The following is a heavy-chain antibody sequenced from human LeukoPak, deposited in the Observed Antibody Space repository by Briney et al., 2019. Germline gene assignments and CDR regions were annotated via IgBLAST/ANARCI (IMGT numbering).Heavy chain of an antibody. CDR3: ARENPSGYYNRPIDY. D-gene: IGHD3-22*01. CDR2: IYYSGSI. V-gene: IGHV4-59*01. CDR1: GASISSYY. Sequence: PSETLSLTCTVSGASISSYYWSWIRQPPGKGLEWIGDIYYSGSIKYNPSLKSRVTMSVDTSKNQFSLKLSSVTAADTAIYYCARENPSGYYNRPIDYWGQGTLVTVSS. J-gene: IGHJ4*02.